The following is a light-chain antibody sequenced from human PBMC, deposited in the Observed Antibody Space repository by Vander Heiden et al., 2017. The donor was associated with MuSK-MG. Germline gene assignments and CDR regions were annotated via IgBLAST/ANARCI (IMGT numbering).Light chain of an antibody. CDR3: QKYHSALWT. V-gene: IGKV1-27*01. CDR2: AAS. CDR1: QGIGNY. J-gene: IGKJ1*01. Sequence: IQMTQSPSSLSASVGDRVTITCRASQGIGNYLAWYQQKPGKVPKLLIYAASTLQSGVPSRFSGSGSGTDFTLTISSLQPEDVATYYCQKYHSALWTFGQGTKVEIK.